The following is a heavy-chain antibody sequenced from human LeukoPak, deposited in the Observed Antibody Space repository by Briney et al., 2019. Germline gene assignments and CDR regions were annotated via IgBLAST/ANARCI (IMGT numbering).Heavy chain of an antibody. D-gene: IGHD3-3*01. CDR2: ISSSSSYI. CDR1: GFTFSSYS. Sequence: PGGSLRLSCAASGFTFSSYSMNWVRQAPGKGLEWVSSISSSSSYIYYADSVKGRFTISRDNAKNSLYLQMNSLRAEDTAVYYCARVLASSRYYDFCSGPVSYGMDVWGQGTTVTVSS. J-gene: IGHJ6*02. CDR3: ARVLASSRYYDFCSGPVSYGMDV. V-gene: IGHV3-21*01.